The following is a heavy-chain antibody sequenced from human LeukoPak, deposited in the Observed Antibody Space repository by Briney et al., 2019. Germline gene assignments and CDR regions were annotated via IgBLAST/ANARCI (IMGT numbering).Heavy chain of an antibody. CDR3: AKELGTGQGAFDI. V-gene: IGHV3-9*01. Sequence: GRSLRLSCAASGFTFDDYVMHWVRQAPGKGLEWVSGIGWNSGNIGYGDSVKGRFTISRDNAKNSLYLQLNNVRVEDTALYYCAKELGTGQGAFDIWGQGTMVTVSS. J-gene: IGHJ3*02. CDR1: GFTFDDYV. D-gene: IGHD1-14*01. CDR2: IGWNSGNI.